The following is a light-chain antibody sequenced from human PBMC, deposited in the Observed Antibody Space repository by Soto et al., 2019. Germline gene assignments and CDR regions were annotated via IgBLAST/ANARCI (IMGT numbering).Light chain of an antibody. V-gene: IGKV3-15*01. CDR3: QQYNDWPRT. CDR1: QSVNNN. CDR2: AAS. J-gene: IGKJ4*02. Sequence: ELVMTQSPVTLSLSPRETATLSARDSQSVNNNLAWYQQTPGQAPRILLYAASTRATAIPARFSGSGSGTEFTLTISSLQSEDFAVYYCQQYNDWPRTFGGGTKVEIK.